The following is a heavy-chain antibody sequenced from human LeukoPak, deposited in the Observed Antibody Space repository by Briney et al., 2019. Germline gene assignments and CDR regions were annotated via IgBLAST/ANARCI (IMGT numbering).Heavy chain of an antibody. V-gene: IGHV3-23*01. Sequence: TGGSLRLSCEASGLSFSNYAMAWVRQAPGKGLEWVSLITGTSGRTYYAASVKGRFTISRDNSKNTLYLQMNSLRAEDTAVYYCAKVPRGAGTPSGYWGQGTLVTVSS. CDR1: GLSFSNYA. D-gene: IGHD3-3*01. J-gene: IGHJ4*02. CDR2: ITGTSGRT. CDR3: AKVPRGAGTPSGY.